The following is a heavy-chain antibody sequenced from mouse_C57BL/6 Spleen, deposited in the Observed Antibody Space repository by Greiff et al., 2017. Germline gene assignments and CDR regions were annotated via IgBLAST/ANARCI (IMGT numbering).Heavy chain of an antibody. Sequence: VQLQQSGAELARPGASVKMSCKASGYTFTSYTMHWVKQRPGQGLEWIGYINPSSGYTKYNQKFKDKATLTADKASSTAYMQLSSLTSEDSAVYYCARKDDGSSPGYFDVWGTGTTVTVSS. CDR3: ARKDDGSSPGYFDV. J-gene: IGHJ1*03. CDR2: INPSSGYT. V-gene: IGHV1-4*01. CDR1: GYTFTSYT. D-gene: IGHD1-1*01.